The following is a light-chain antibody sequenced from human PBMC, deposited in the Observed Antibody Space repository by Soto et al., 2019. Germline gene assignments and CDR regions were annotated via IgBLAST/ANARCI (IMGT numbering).Light chain of an antibody. CDR2: DNN. J-gene: IGLJ2*01. CDR1: SSNIGNNY. CDR3: RTWDSSLSAVV. V-gene: IGLV1-51*01. Sequence: QSVLTQPPSASAAPGQKVTISCSGSSSNIGNNYVSWYQQLPGTAPKLLIYDNNKRPSGIPDRFSGSKSGTSATLGITGLQTGDESDYYCRTWDSSLSAVVFGGGTQLTDL.